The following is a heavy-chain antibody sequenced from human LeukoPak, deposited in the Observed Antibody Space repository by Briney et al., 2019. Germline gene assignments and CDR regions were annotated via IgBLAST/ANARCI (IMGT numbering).Heavy chain of an antibody. D-gene: IGHD3-10*01. CDR1: GFIFSNYW. J-gene: IGHJ4*02. CDR3: AKDRLGDYYGSGTYYTNYFDY. CDR2: INSDGTSI. Sequence: GGSLRLSCAASGFIFSNYWMHWVRHAPGKGLVWVSRINSDGTSIYYADSVKGRFTISRDNAKNTLYLQMNSLRAEDTAVYYCAKDRLGDYYGSGTYYTNYFDYWGQGTLVTISS. V-gene: IGHV3-74*01.